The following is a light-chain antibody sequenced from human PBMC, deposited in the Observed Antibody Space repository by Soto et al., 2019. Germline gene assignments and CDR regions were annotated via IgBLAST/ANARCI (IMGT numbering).Light chain of an antibody. CDR2: YDS. Sequence: SYELTQPPSVSVAPGKTARSTCGGNNIGRKSVHWYQQKPGQAPVLVIYYDSDRPSGIPERFSGSNSGNTATLNISRVEAGDEADYYCQVWDSSSDHVVFGGGTKLTVL. J-gene: IGLJ2*01. V-gene: IGLV3-21*04. CDR3: QVWDSSSDHVV. CDR1: NIGRKS.